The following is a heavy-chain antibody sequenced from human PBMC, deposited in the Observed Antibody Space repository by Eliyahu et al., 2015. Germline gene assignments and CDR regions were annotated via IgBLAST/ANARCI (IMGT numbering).Heavy chain of an antibody. D-gene: IGHD2-8*02. CDR3: ASGGGPPETSTTLDGFHL. J-gene: IGHJ3*01. CDR1: SFXFSXYY. Sequence: QVQLVESGGGLVKPGGSLRLSCAASSFXFSXYYXSWIRQAPGRGLQWVSYISSGGGTIYYADSVKGRFTISRDNAENTLYLQMNNLSAEDTAIYFCASGGGPPETSTTLDGFHLWGQGTKVTVSS. V-gene: IGHV3-11*01. CDR2: ISSGGGTI.